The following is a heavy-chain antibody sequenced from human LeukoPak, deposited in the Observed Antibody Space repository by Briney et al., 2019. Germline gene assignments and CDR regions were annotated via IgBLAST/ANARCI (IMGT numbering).Heavy chain of an antibody. CDR1: GGSIRSGGYY. V-gene: IGHV4-31*03. CDR3: ARCPSALAFDY. CDR2: IYYSGST. D-gene: IGHD6-25*01. J-gene: IGHJ4*02. Sequence: SETLSLTCTVSGGSIRSGGYYWSWIRQHPGKGLEWIGYIYYSGSTYYNPSLKSRVTISVDTSKNQFSLKLSSVTAADTAVYYCARCPSALAFDYWGQGTLVTVSS.